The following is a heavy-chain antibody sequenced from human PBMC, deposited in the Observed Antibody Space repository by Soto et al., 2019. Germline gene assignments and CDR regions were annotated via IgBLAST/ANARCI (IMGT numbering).Heavy chain of an antibody. CDR1: GFPISSPYS. J-gene: IGHJ6*02. V-gene: IGHV4-38-2*02. D-gene: IGHD4-17*01. CDR2: ISHTGTT. CDR3: ARVTMVIRDSDRFGVDV. Sequence: KPSETLSLTCLVSGFPISSPYSWGWIRQPPGKGLEWIGSISHTGTTSYSPSLTSRVSISVDTSKNQVSLKLTSVTAADTAVYFCARVTMVIRDSDRFGVDVWGHGTTVTVSS.